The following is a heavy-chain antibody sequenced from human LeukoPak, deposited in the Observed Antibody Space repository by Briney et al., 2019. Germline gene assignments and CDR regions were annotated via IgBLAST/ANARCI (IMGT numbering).Heavy chain of an antibody. CDR3: ARVGTILAAGTGDY. Sequence: GGSLRLSCAASGFTFSSYAMSWVRQAPGKGLEWVSAISGSGGSTYYADSVKGRFTISRDNAKNSLYLQMNSLRAEDTAVYYCARVGTILAAGTGDYWGQGALVTVSS. V-gene: IGHV3-23*01. D-gene: IGHD6-13*01. J-gene: IGHJ4*02. CDR1: GFTFSSYA. CDR2: ISGSGGST.